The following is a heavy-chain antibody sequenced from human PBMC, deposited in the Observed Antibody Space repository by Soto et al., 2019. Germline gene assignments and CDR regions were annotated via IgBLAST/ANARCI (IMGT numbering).Heavy chain of an antibody. J-gene: IGHJ6*03. Sequence: SETLSLTCTVSGGSISSSSYYWGWIRQPPGKGLEWIGSIYYSGSTYYNPSLKSRVTISVDTSKTQFSLKLSSVTAADTAVYYCASQTDCSSTSCYYYYYMDVWGKGTTVTVSS. CDR2: IYYSGST. V-gene: IGHV4-39*01. CDR3: ASQTDCSSTSCYYYYYMDV. CDR1: GGSISSSSYY. D-gene: IGHD2-2*01.